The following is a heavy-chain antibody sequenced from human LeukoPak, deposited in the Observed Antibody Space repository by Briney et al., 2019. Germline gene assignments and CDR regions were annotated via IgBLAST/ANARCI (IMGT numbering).Heavy chain of an antibody. Sequence: ASVKVSCKVSGYTFTDYCMHWVQQAPGKGLEWMGLVDPEDGETIYAEKFQGRVTITADTSTDTAYMELSSLRSEDTAVYYCAMSSNSAGYYYYMDVWGKGTTVTVS. D-gene: IGHD6-25*01. V-gene: IGHV1-69-2*01. CDR2: VDPEDGET. J-gene: IGHJ6*03. CDR3: AMSSNSAGYYYYMDV. CDR1: GYTFTDYC.